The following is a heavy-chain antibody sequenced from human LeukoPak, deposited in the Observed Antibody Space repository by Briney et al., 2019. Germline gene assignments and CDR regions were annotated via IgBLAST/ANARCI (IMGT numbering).Heavy chain of an antibody. CDR1: GYTFDDYA. Sequence: GGSLRLSCAASGYTFDDYAMHWVRQAPGQGLEWVSGINWNSGSIGYADSVKGRFTISRDNAKNSLYLQMNSLRAEDTALYYCAKDIHYDSRRGAFDIWGQGTMVTVSS. J-gene: IGHJ3*02. CDR2: INWNSGSI. D-gene: IGHD3-22*01. CDR3: AKDIHYDSRRGAFDI. V-gene: IGHV3-9*01.